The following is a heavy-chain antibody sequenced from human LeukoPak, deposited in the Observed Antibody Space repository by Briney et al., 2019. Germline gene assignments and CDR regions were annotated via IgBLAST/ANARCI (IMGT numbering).Heavy chain of an antibody. CDR1: ENTFTNYY. CDR2: INPNGGRT. J-gene: IGHJ3*02. V-gene: IGHV1-46*01. CDR3: ARDKIWFGEPLGGDAFDI. Sequence: ASVKVSCKASENTFTNYYMHWVRQAPGQGLEWLGLINPNGGRTSYAQNFQGRVTMTRDTSTTTVYLELSSLRSEDTAVYYCARDKIWFGEPLGGDAFDIWGQGTLVTVSS. D-gene: IGHD3-10*01.